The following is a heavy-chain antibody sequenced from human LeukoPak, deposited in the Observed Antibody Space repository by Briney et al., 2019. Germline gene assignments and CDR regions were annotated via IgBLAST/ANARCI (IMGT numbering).Heavy chain of an antibody. CDR1: GFTFSSNA. D-gene: IGHD2-15*01. CDR2: IGSDVRT. CDR3: AKENCYDGSCYPFDY. Sequence: GGSLRLSCEASGFTFSSNAMSWVRQAPGKGLEWVSGIGSDVRTHYADSVKGRFTISRDNSKNTLFVQMNSLRAEDTAMYYCAKENCYDGSCYPFDYWGQGTLVTVSS. J-gene: IGHJ4*02. V-gene: IGHV3-23*01.